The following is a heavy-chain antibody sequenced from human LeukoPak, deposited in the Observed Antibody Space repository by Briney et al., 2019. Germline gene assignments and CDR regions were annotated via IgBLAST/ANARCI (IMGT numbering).Heavy chain of an antibody. CDR2: IYYSGST. Sequence: GSLRLSCAASGFTFSSYAMSWVRQPPGKGLEWIGSIYYSGSTYYNPSLKSRVTISVDTSKNQFSLKLSSVTAADTAVYYCARHVGYSNYIGYYYYYMDVWGKGTTVTVSS. CDR1: GFTFSSYA. D-gene: IGHD4-11*01. CDR3: ARHVGYSNYIGYYYYYMDV. J-gene: IGHJ6*03. V-gene: IGHV4-39*01.